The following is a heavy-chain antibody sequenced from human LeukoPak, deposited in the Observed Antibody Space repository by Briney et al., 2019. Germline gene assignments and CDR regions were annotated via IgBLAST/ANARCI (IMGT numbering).Heavy chain of an antibody. CDR2: ITGNGGTT. CDR1: GFTFSGYA. V-gene: IGHV3-23*01. D-gene: IGHD3-22*01. CDR3: ARRDYYDSSGYLPLFDY. J-gene: IGHJ4*02. Sequence: SGESLRLSCVASGFTFSGYAMSWVRQVPGKGLNWVTAITGNGGTTYYADSVKGRFTISRDNSKNTLYLQMNSLRAEDTAVYYCARRDYYDSSGYLPLFDYWGQGTLVTVSS.